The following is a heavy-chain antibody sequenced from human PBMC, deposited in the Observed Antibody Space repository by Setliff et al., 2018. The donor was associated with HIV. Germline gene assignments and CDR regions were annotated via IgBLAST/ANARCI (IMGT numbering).Heavy chain of an antibody. V-gene: IGHV4-59*11. D-gene: IGHD2-2*01. CDR1: GGSINSHY. CDR3: ARDPGGLYCTSASCQGGRFDP. J-gene: IGHJ5*02. CDR2: IYYSRNT. Sequence: SETLSLTCTVSGGSINSHYWSWVRQPPGKGLEWIGSIYYSRNTNYNPSLKSRVTISVETSKNQFSLKLNSVTAADTAVYYCARDPGGLYCTSASCQGGRFDPWGQGTLVTVSS.